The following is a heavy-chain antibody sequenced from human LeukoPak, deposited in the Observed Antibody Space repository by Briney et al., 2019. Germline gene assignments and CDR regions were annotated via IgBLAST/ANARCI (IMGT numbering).Heavy chain of an antibody. CDR3: AKDPFGIKTHYFDY. D-gene: IGHD3-10*01. CDR1: GVTFSSYA. Sequence: GGALRLSCAAPGVTFSSYAMSSVRQTLRKGLEWVSNISGSGSSHYYAESVKGRFTISRDNSTNTLYLKMNSLRAADTAVYSCAKDPFGIKTHYFDYWGQGTLVTVSS. J-gene: IGHJ4*02. CDR2: ISGSGSSH. V-gene: IGHV3-23*01.